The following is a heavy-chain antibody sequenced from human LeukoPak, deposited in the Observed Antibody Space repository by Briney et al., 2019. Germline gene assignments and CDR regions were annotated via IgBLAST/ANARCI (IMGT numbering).Heavy chain of an antibody. CDR3: ARDLWFGELSLNPSDY. Sequence: PGGSLRLSCAASGFTFSIYSMNWVRQAPGKGLGWVSSISSSSSYIYYADSVKGRFTISRDNAKNSLYLQMNSLRAEDTAVYYCARDLWFGELSLNPSDYWGQGTLVSVSS. V-gene: IGHV3-21*01. J-gene: IGHJ4*02. CDR1: GFTFSIYS. CDR2: ISSSSSYI. D-gene: IGHD3-10*01.